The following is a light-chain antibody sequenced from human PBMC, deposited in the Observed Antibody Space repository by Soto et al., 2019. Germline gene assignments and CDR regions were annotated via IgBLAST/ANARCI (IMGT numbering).Light chain of an antibody. CDR3: CSYTSGTSV. V-gene: IGLV2-14*01. Sequence: QSALTQPASVSGSPGQSITISCTGTSTDVNGHNYVSWYQQHPGEAPKVIIYEVTNRPSGISHRFSGSKSGNTASLTISGLQAEDEADYYCCSYTSGTSVFGTGTKVTVL. J-gene: IGLJ1*01. CDR2: EVT. CDR1: STDVNGHNY.